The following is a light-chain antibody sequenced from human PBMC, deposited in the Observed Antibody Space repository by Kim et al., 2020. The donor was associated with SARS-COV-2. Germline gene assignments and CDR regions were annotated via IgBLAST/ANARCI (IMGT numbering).Light chain of an antibody. V-gene: IGKV1-17*01. J-gene: IGKJ5*01. CDR3: LQHSTYPIT. Sequence: ASVGDRVTITCRASQDIRNDLGCYQQNPGRAPKRLIYGASSLQSGVPSRFSGSGSGTEFTLTISSVQPEDFATYFYLQHSTYPITFGQGTRLEIK. CDR1: QDIRND. CDR2: GAS.